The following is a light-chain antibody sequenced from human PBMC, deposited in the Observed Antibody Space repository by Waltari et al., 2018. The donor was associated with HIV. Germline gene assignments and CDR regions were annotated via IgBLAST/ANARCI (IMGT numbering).Light chain of an antibody. CDR3: QVWDSGSAHVV. CDR1: NIGSKS. Sequence: SYVLTQPPSVSVAPGQTAGITCGGDNIGSKSVHWYQQKPGQAPVLLIYDSADRPSGIPERFSGSNSENTATLTIGRVEAGDEADYYCQVWDSGSAHVVFGGGTNLAVL. CDR2: DSA. J-gene: IGLJ2*01. V-gene: IGLV3-21*02.